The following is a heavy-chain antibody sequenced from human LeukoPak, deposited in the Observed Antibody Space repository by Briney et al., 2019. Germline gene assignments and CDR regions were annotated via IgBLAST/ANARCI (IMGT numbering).Heavy chain of an antibody. Sequence: GGSLRLSCAASGFTFSDYYMSWIRQAPGKGLDWVSYISSSGSTIYYADSVKGRFTISRDNAKNSLYLQMNSLRAEDTAVYYCARDAYSSSWYGDFDYWGQGTLVTVSS. V-gene: IGHV3-11*04. CDR2: ISSSGSTI. J-gene: IGHJ4*02. D-gene: IGHD6-13*01. CDR3: ARDAYSSSWYGDFDY. CDR1: GFTFSDYY.